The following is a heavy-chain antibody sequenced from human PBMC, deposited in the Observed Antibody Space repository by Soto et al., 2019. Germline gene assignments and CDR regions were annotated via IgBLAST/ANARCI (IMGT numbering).Heavy chain of an antibody. CDR1: CASISRSDYY. Sequence: SETLSLTCTVSCASISRSDYYWSWIRQPPGGGLEWIGYILNSGSVYYNPSLMSRLTMSIHSPKNQFSLNLNSVTAADTAVYFCASELSGYSYGPGEVYWGQGILVTVSS. J-gene: IGHJ4*02. CDR3: ASELSGYSYGPGEVY. V-gene: IGHV4-30-4*01. D-gene: IGHD5-18*01. CDR2: ILNSGSV.